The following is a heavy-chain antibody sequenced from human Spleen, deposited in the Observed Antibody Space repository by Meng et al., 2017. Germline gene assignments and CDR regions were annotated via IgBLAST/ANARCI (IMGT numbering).Heavy chain of an antibody. CDR1: GGSFSGYL. V-gene: IGHV4-34*01. Sequence: QVQLQQWGAGLLKPSAALSLTCAVYGGSFSGYLWSWIRQPPGRGLEWIGEIYHSGSTNYNPSLKSRITISVDKPKNQFSLTLSSVTAADTAVYYCTKNDFYCLGYWGQGTLVTVSS. CDR2: IYHSGST. D-gene: IGHD2-21*01. J-gene: IGHJ4*02. CDR3: TKNDFYCLGY.